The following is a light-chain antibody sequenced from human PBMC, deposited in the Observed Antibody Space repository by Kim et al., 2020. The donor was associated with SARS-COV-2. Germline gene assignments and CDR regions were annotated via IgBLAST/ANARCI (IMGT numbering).Light chain of an antibody. V-gene: IGKV3-11*01. J-gene: IGKJ3*01. CDR1: HSVDNS. CDR3: QERSTGA. CDR2: DAS. Sequence: PGERATLSCRASHSVDNSFAWYQQKPGQTPKLLIYDASNRATGIPTRFYGSGSGTEFILTISSLEPGDFAVYYCQERSTGAFGPGTRVDIK.